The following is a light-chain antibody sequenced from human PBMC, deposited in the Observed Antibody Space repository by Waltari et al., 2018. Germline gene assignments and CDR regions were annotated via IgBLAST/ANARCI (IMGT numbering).Light chain of an antibody. CDR2: ENF. V-gene: IGLV1-51*01. CDR3: ATWDSSLSAGV. Sequence: QSVLTQPPSVSAAPGQMVSISCSGSSSNIGINSVSWYQKLPETAPNLPIYENFQRPSGLPHRFYGSKSGTSATLDITGLQTGDEGDYYCATWDSSLSAGVFGTGTKVTVL. CDR1: SSNIGINS. J-gene: IGLJ1*01.